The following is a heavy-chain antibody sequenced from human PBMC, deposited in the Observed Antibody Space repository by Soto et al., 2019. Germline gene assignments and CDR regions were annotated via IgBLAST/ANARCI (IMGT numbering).Heavy chain of an antibody. J-gene: IGHJ4*02. V-gene: IGHV4-39*01. CDR2: VFYTGFT. Sequence: SETLSLTCAVSGASISGSYYYWAWLRQSPGKGPEWIGSVFYTGFTSYNPSLESRVSVSVDTSKSQFSLKLSAVTAAHTAVYYCATAQKGYNWNYFDHWGQGALLTVST. D-gene: IGHD1-20*01. CDR1: GASISGSYYY. CDR3: ATAQKGYNWNYFDH.